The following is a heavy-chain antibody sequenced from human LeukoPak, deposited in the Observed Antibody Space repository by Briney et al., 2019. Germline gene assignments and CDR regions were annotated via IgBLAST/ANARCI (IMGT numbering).Heavy chain of an antibody. CDR2: TFYSGST. CDR3: AREKDRWDAFDI. D-gene: IGHD4-23*01. J-gene: IGHJ3*02. CDR1: GGAISSYY. Sequence: SETLSLTCTVSGGAISSYYWSWIRQPPGKGLEWIGYTFYSGSTNYNPSLNSRVTISLDTSKNQFSLKLSSVTAADTAVYYCAREKDRWDAFDIWGQGTMVTVSS. V-gene: IGHV4-59*01.